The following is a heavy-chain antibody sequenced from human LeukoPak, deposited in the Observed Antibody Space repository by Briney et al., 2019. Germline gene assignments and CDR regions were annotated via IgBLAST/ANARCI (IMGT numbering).Heavy chain of an antibody. Sequence: GGSLRLSCSASGFTFSSYAMHWVRQAPGKGLEYVSAISSNGGSTYYADSVKGRFTISRDNSKNTLYLQMSSLRAEDTAAYYCVKGAYMALYYFDYWGQGTLVTVSS. CDR2: ISSNGGST. CDR3: VKGAYMALYYFDY. V-gene: IGHV3-64D*06. J-gene: IGHJ4*02. D-gene: IGHD2-2*02. CDR1: GFTFSSYA.